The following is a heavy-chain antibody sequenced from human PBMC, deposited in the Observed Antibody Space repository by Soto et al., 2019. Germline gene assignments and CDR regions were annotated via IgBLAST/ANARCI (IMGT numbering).Heavy chain of an antibody. J-gene: IGHJ4*02. CDR2: INHSGST. CDR3: ASSGWLQPIDY. D-gene: IGHD5-12*01. Sequence: SETLSLTCAVYGGSFSGYYWSWIRQPPGKGLEWIGEINHSGSTNYNPSLKSRVTISVDTSKNQFSLKLSSVTAADTAVYYCASSGWLQPIDYWGQGTLVTVSS. CDR1: GGSFSGYY. V-gene: IGHV4-34*01.